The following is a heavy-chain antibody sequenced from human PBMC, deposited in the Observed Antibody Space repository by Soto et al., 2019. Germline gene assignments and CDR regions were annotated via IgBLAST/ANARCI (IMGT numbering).Heavy chain of an antibody. V-gene: IGHV1-18*04. Sequence: QVQLVQSGAEVKKPGASVKVSCKASGYTFTSYGISWVRQAPGQGLEWMGWISAYNGNTNYAQKLQGRVTMTTDTSTSTDYMELRSLRSDDTAVYYCARASKRWLQHDAEYFQHWGQGTLVTVSS. CDR1: GYTFTSYG. CDR2: ISAYNGNT. CDR3: ARASKRWLQHDAEYFQH. J-gene: IGHJ1*01. D-gene: IGHD5-12*01.